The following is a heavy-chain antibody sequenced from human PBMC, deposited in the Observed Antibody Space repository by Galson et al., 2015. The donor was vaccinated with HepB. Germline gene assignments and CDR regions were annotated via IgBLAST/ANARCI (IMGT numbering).Heavy chain of an antibody. V-gene: IGHV3-30*18. CDR2: ISYDGSNK. Sequence: SLRLSCAASGFTFSSYGMHWVRQAPGKGLEWVAVISYDGSNKYYADSVKGRFTISRDNSKNTLYLQMNSLRAEDTAVYYCAKDRTPGFGWYGMDVWGQGTTVTVSS. J-gene: IGHJ6*02. CDR3: AKDRTPGFGWYGMDV. D-gene: IGHD3-10*01. CDR1: GFTFSSYG.